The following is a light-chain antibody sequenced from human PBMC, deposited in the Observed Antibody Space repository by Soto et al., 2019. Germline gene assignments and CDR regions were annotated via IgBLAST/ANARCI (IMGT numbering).Light chain of an antibody. CDR1: QGISSY. J-gene: IGKJ4*01. V-gene: IGKV1-9*01. Sequence: DVEVTFKQSFLSASVGDRVTISCRASQGISSYLAWYQHKPGKAPNLLISAASTLQSGVPSRFSGSGSGTEFTLTISILQPEDFVPYWCQQLKCHPLSSGGGTKVDI. CDR3: QQLKCHPLS. CDR2: AAS.